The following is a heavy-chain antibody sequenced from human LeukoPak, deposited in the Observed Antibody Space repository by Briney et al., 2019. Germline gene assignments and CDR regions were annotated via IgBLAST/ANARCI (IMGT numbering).Heavy chain of an antibody. V-gene: IGHV1-69*01. Sequence: SVKVSCKASGGTFSSYAISWVRQAPGQGLEWMGGIIPIFGTANYAQKFQGRVTITADESTSTAYMELSSLRSEDTAVYYCARGKAAAGTLSYYYYMDVWDKGTTVTVSS. D-gene: IGHD6-13*01. CDR1: GGTFSSYA. CDR3: ARGKAAAGTLSYYYYMDV. CDR2: IIPIFGTA. J-gene: IGHJ6*03.